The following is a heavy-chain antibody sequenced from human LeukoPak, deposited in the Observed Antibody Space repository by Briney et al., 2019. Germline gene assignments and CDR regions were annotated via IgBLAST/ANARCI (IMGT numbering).Heavy chain of an antibody. V-gene: IGHV3-21*01. D-gene: IGHD1-14*01. J-gene: IGHJ2*01. CDR3: ARPLEGTGGNWYFDL. CDR2: IRSTSEYI. CDR1: GFTFSSYS. Sequence: KPGGSLRLSCAASGFTFSSYSMNWVRQAPGKGLEWVSSIRSTSEYIFYADSVKGRFIVSRDNAKNSLYLQMNSLSAEDTAVYYCARPLEGTGGNWYFDLWGRGTLVAVSS.